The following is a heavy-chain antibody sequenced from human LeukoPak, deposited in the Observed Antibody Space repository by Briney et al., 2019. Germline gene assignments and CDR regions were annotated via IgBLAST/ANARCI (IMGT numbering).Heavy chain of an antibody. CDR2: ISHSGSS. CDR1: GGPFRGFF. CDR3: ARGFFYGGRNRYSWFVL. D-gene: IGHD4-23*01. Sequence: SETLSLTCAVYGGPFRGFFWSWIRQAPGKGLEWIGEISHSGSSDYNPSLKSRINISVDTSKSQFSLRLTSVTAADTAVYYCARGFFYGGRNRYSWFVLWGQGTLVTVSS. V-gene: IGHV4-34*01. J-gene: IGHJ5*02.